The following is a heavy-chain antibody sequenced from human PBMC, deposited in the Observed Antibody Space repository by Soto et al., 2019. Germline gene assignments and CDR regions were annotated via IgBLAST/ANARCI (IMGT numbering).Heavy chain of an antibody. V-gene: IGHV4-30-4*02. CDR2: IYYSGST. J-gene: IGHJ4*02. D-gene: IGHD6-13*01. Sequence: SETLSLTCTVSGGSISSGDYYWSWIRQPPGKGLEWIGYIYYSGSTYYNPSLKSRVTISVDTSKNQFSLKLSSVTAADTAVYYCARVGTGSSSSWYNLFDYWGQGTLVTVSS. CDR3: ARVGTGSSSSWYNLFDY. CDR1: GGSISSGDYY.